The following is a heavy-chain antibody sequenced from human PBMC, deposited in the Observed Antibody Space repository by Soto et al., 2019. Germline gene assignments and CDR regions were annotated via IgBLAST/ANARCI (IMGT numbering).Heavy chain of an antibody. J-gene: IGHJ3*02. CDR1: GYTFTGYY. V-gene: IGHV1-2*04. CDR2: INPNSGGT. CDR3: ASVAVPATRAAFDI. Sequence: QVQLVQSGAEVKKPGASVKVSCKASGYTFTGYYMHWVRQAPGQGLEWMGWINPNSGGTNYAQKFQGWFPMTRVKSISTAFMELSRLRSDDTAVYYCASVAVPATRAAFDIWGQGTMVTVSS. D-gene: IGHD2-2*01.